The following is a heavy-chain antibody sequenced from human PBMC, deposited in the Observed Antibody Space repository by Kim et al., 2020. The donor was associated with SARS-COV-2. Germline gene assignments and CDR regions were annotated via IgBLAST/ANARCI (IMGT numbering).Heavy chain of an antibody. CDR3: ARVGDSSGYYYEAADY. D-gene: IGHD3-22*01. CDR1: GYTFTSYG. CDR2: ISAYNGNT. J-gene: IGHJ4*02. V-gene: IGHV1-18*01. Sequence: ASVKVSCKASGYTFTSYGISWVRQAPGQGLEWMGWISAYNGNTNYAQKLQGRVTMTTDTSTSTAYMELRSLRSDDTAVYYCARVGDSSGYYYEAADYWGQGTLVTVSS.